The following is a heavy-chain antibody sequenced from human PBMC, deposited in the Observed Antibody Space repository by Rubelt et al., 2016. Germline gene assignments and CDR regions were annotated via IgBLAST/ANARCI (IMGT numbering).Heavy chain of an antibody. CDR3: VRGVDPAKTGY. CDR2: INRGGGT. J-gene: IGHJ4*02. CDR1: GGSFSGYY. V-gene: IGHV4-34*01. D-gene: IGHD5-12*01. Sequence: QVQLQQWGAGLLKPSETLSLTCAVYGGSFSGYYWNWIRQRPGEGLEWIGEINRGGGTSYNPSLKSRVTISVDTSKNQFSLKRSLVTAADTAVYYCVRGVDPAKTGYWGQGTLVTVSS.